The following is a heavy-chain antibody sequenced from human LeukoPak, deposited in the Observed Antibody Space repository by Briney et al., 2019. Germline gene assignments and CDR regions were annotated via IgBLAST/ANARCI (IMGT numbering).Heavy chain of an antibody. CDR1: GFTFSSYA. J-gene: IGHJ4*02. V-gene: IGHV3-23*01. D-gene: IGHD3-16*02. CDR3: AKIDPNDYVWGSYRSEGYFDY. Sequence: GGSLRLSCAASGFTFSSYAMSWVRQAPGEGLEWVSAISGSGGSTYYADSVKGRFTISRDNSKNTLYLQMNSLRAEDTAVYYCAKIDPNDYVWGSYRSEGYFDYWGQGTLVTVSS. CDR2: ISGSGGST.